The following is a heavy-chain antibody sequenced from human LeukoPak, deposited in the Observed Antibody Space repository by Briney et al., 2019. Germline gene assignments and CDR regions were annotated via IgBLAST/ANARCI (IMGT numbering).Heavy chain of an antibody. CDR1: GFIFSSYS. CDR3: ARDLNWETY. J-gene: IGHJ4*02. Sequence: GGSLRLSCAASGFIFSSYSMNWVRQAPGKGLEWVSYISSSSSPIYYADSVKGRFTISRDNAKNSLYLQMNSLRAEDTAVYYCARDLNWETYWGQGTLVSVSS. V-gene: IGHV3-48*01. D-gene: IGHD7-27*01. CDR2: ISSSSSPI.